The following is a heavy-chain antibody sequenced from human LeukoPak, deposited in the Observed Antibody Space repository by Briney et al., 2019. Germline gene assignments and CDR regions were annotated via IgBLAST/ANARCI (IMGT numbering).Heavy chain of an antibody. CDR2: ISDSGGST. CDR1: GFTFSQYG. Sequence: GGSLRLSCAASGFTFSQYGMSWVRQAPGKGLEWVSMISDSGGSTYYADSVKGRFTISRDYSKTTLYLQMNSLGAEDTAVYYCAREADYSSGYYDAFDIWGQGTLVTVSS. V-gene: IGHV3-23*01. J-gene: IGHJ3*02. CDR3: AREADYSSGYYDAFDI. D-gene: IGHD6-19*01.